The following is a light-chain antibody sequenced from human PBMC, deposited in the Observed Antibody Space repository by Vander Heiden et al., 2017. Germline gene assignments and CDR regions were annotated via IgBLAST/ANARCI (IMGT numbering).Light chain of an antibody. CDR1: SSDVAGYNF. CDR3: CSYAGSYTFA. V-gene: IGLV2-11*01. CDR2: DVS. J-gene: IGLJ1*01. Sequence: QSALTQPRSVSGSPGQSVTISCTGTSSDVAGYNFVSWYQQHPAKAPKLMIYDVSKRPSGVPDRFSGSKSGNTASLTISGLQAEDEADYFCCSYAGSYTFAFGTGTKVTVL.